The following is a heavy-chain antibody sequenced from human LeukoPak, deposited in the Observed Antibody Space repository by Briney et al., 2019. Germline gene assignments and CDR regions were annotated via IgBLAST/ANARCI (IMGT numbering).Heavy chain of an antibody. J-gene: IGHJ6*03. CDR2: IYHSGST. CDR1: GYSISSGYY. V-gene: IGHV4-38-2*02. D-gene: IGHD6-13*01. Sequence: SETLSLTCTVSGYSISSGYYWGWIRQPPGKGLEWIGSIYHSGSTYYNPSLKSRVTISVDTSKNQFSLKLSSVTAADTAVYYCANGEDSSSHYYYMDVWGKGTTVTVSS. CDR3: ANGEDSSSHYYYMDV.